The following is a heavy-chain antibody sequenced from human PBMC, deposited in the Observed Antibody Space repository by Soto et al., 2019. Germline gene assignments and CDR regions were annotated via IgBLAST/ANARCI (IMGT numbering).Heavy chain of an antibody. J-gene: IGHJ6*04. CDR1: GFSLSTSGVG. Sequence: SGPTLVNPTQTLTLTCTFSGFSLSTSGVGVGWIRQPPGKALEWLALIYWNDDKRYSPSLKSRLTITKDTSKNQVVLTMTNMEPVDTATYYCATPPQGSYYSYATDLAGNVTPLTVSS. V-gene: IGHV2-5*01. CDR3: ATPPQGSYYSYATDL. CDR2: IYWNDDK.